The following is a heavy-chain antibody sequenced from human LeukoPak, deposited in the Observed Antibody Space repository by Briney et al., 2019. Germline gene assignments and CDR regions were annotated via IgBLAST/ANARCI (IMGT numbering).Heavy chain of an antibody. CDR2: IYYSGST. J-gene: IGHJ4*02. V-gene: IGHV4-39*01. Sequence: SETLSLTCTVSGGSISSSSYYWGWIRQPPGKGLEWIGRIYYSGSTYSNPSLKSRVTISVDTSKNQFSLKLGSVTAADTAVYYCARLRRDGYNWGQGTLVTVSS. D-gene: IGHD5-24*01. CDR1: GGSISSSSYY. CDR3: ARLRRDGYN.